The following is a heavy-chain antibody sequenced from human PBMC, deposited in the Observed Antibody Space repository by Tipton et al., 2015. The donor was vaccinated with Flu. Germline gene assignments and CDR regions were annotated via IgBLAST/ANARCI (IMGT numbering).Heavy chain of an antibody. CDR2: IYHSGST. CDR3: ARQSPKGWLHHEYYSDY. J-gene: IGHJ4*02. CDR1: GYSISSGYY. D-gene: IGHD5-24*01. V-gene: IGHV4-38-2*01. Sequence: TLSLTCAVSGYSISSGYYWGWIRQPPGKGLEWIGSIYHSGSTYYNPSLKSRVTISVDTSKNQFSLKLSSVTAADTAVYYCARQSPKGWLHHEYYSDYWGQGTLVTVSS.